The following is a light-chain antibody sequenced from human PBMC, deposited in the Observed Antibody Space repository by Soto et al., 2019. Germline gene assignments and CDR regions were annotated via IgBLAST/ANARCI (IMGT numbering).Light chain of an antibody. Sequence: QSALTQPASVSGSPGHPITISRTGNSSDVGGYNYVSWYQQHPDKAPKLMIYDVSSRPSGVSNRFSGSKSGNTASLTISGLQAEDEGDYYCSSYTRSSTRVFGGGTKVTVL. CDR2: DVS. J-gene: IGLJ3*02. CDR3: SSYTRSSTRV. CDR1: SSDVGGYNY. V-gene: IGLV2-14*01.